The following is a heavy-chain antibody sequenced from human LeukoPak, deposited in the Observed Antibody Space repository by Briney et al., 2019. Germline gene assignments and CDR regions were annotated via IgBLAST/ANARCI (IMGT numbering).Heavy chain of an antibody. Sequence: GGSLRLSCTASGFTFSNNAMSWVRQAPGKGLEWVSAVSASAASTYYADSVKGRFTISRDNSNNTLYLQMNSLRAEDTAVYYCAKSKSTGLYDSFAYLFDSWGQGTLVTVSS. J-gene: IGHJ4*02. CDR3: AKSKSTGLYDSFAYLFDS. D-gene: IGHD3-16*01. V-gene: IGHV3-23*01. CDR2: VSASAAST. CDR1: GFTFSNNA.